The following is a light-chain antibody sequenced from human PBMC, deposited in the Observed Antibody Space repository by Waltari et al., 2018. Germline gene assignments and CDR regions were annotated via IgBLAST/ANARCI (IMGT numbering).Light chain of an antibody. CDR1: ALSRRY. J-gene: IGLJ3*02. CDR3: YSKNFAGDQRV. CDR2: ENN. V-gene: IGLV3-10*01. Sequence: SYDLTQPPSVSVSPGQSARSTCSGDALSRRYVFWYQQKSGQAPVLVIHENNNRPAGIAKRFSGSSSGTVATLTISGAQGDDEAVYDCYSKNFAGDQRVFGGGTKLTVL.